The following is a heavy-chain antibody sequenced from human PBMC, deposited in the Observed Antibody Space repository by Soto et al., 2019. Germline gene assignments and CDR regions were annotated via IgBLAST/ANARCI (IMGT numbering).Heavy chain of an antibody. J-gene: IGHJ6*02. V-gene: IGHV3-30*18. Sequence: VQLVESGGGVVQPGRSLRLSCAASGFTFSSYGMHWVRQAPGKGLEWVAVISYDGSNKYYADSVKGRFTISRDNSKNTLYLQMNSLRAEDTAVYYCAKDSLGYCSSTSCYAPDVWGQGTTVTVSS. CDR2: ISYDGSNK. CDR1: GFTFSSYG. CDR3: AKDSLGYCSSTSCYAPDV. D-gene: IGHD2-2*01.